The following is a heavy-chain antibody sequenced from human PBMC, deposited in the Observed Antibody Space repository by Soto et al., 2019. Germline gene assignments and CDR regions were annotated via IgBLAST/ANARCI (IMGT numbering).Heavy chain of an antibody. CDR1: GGSISSYY. D-gene: IGHD6-6*01. CDR2: IYYSGST. J-gene: IGHJ2*01. Sequence: QVQLQESGPGLVKPSETLSLTCTVSGGSISSYYWSWIRQPPGKGLEWIGYIYYSGSTNYNPSLKSRVTISVDTSKNQFSLKLSSVTAADTAVYYCARDGVFGYSSSQVWYFDLWGRGTLVTVSS. CDR3: ARDGVFGYSSSQVWYFDL. V-gene: IGHV4-59*01.